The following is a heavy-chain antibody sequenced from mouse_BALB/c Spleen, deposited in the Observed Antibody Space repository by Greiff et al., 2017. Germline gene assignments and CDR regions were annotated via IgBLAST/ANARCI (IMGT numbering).Heavy chain of an antibody. V-gene: IGHV3-6*02. J-gene: IGHJ4*01. D-gene: IGHD2-1*01. CDR1: GYSITSGYY. CDR3: ARRIYKEAYAMDY. CDR2: ISYDGSN. Sequence: VQLKESGPGLVKPSQSLSLTCSVTGYSITSGYYWNWIRQFPGNKLEWMGYISYDGSNNYNPSLKNRISITRDTSKNQFFLKLNSVTTEDTATYYCARRIYKEAYAMDYWGQGTSVTVSS.